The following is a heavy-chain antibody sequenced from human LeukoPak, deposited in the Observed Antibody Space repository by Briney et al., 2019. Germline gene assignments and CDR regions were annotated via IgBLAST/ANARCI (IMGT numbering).Heavy chain of an antibody. Sequence: ASVKVSCKASGCTFTGYYMHWVRQAPGQGLEWMGWINPNSGGTNYAQKFQGRVTMTRDTSISTAYMELSRLRSDDTAVYYCASQERYDSSGYYYEYFQHWGQGTLVTVSS. D-gene: IGHD3-22*01. CDR2: INPNSGGT. V-gene: IGHV1-2*02. CDR1: GCTFTGYY. CDR3: ASQERYDSSGYYYEYFQH. J-gene: IGHJ1*01.